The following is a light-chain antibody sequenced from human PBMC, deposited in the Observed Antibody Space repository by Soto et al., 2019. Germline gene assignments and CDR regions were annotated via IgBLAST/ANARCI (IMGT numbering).Light chain of an antibody. Sequence: DIQMTQSPSSLSASVGDRVTITCQASQDISNYLNWYQQKPGKAPKLLIYDASNLETVVPSRFSGSVSGTDFTFTISSLQPEDIATYYCQQYDNLSWTFRQGTKVEIK. V-gene: IGKV1-33*01. CDR2: DAS. CDR1: QDISNY. CDR3: QQYDNLSWT. J-gene: IGKJ1*01.